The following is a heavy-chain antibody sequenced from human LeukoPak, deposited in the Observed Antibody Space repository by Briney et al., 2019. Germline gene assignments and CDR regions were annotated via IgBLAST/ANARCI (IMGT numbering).Heavy chain of an antibody. V-gene: IGHV3-23*01. CDR2: ISGSGGST. CDR1: GFTFSSYA. D-gene: IGHD4-17*01. CDR3: ARGGLRGYCDY. Sequence: GGSLRLSCAASGFTFSSYAMSWVRQAPGKGLEWVSAISGSGGSTYYADSLKGRFTISRDNSKNTLYLQINSLRAEDTAVYHCARGGLRGYCDYWGQGTLVTVSS. J-gene: IGHJ4*02.